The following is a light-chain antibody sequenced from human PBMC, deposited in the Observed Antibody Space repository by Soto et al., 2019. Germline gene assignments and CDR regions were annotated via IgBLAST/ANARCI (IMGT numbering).Light chain of an antibody. CDR1: QSVGSN. J-gene: IGKJ1*01. CDR2: DAS. Sequence: IVLTQSPGTLSLSPGERATLSCRASQSVGSNLAWYQQKPGQAPRLLIYDASNRATDIPARFSGSGSGTDFTLTISSLEPEDFAVYYCQQRSNWPRTFGQGTKVDIK. CDR3: QQRSNWPRT. V-gene: IGKV3-11*01.